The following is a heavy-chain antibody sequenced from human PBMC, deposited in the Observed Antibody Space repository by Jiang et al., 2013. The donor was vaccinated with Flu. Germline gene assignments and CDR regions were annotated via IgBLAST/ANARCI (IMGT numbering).Heavy chain of an antibody. CDR3: ARDPAYYYDSSGYYYDRFDY. D-gene: IGHD3-22*01. V-gene: IGHV1-46*01. CDR2: INPSGGST. CDR1: GYTFTSYY. J-gene: IGHJ4*02. Sequence: GAEVKKPGASVKVSCKASGYTFTSYYMHWVRQAPGQGLEWMGIINPSGGSTSYAQKFQGRVTMTRDTSTSTVYMELSSLRSEDTAVYYCARDPAYYYDSSGYYYDRFDYWGQGNPGHRLL.